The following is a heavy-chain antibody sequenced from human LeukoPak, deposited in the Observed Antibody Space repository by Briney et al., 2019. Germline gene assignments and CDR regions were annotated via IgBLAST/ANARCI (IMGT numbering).Heavy chain of an antibody. D-gene: IGHD2-2*01. V-gene: IGHV4-59*01. Sequence: PSETLSLTCTVSGGSISGYYWSWLRQPPGKGLEWIGYIYYSGSTNYNPSFKSRVTISVDTSKIQFSLKLSSVTAADTAVYYCARDSARYCSSTSCYPKGFDYWGQGTLVTVSS. CDR3: ARDSARYCSSTSCYPKGFDY. CDR2: IYYSGST. J-gene: IGHJ4*02. CDR1: GGSISGYY.